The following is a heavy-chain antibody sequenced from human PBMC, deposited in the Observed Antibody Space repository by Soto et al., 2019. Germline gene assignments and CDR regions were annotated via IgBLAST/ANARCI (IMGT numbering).Heavy chain of an antibody. J-gene: IGHJ3*02. CDR1: GFTFSNAW. V-gene: IGHV3-15*01. D-gene: IGHD4-17*01. Sequence: VQLVESGGGLVKPGGSLRLSCAASGFTFSNAWMSWVRQAPGKGLEWVGRIKSKTDGGTTDYAAPVKGRFTISRNDSKNTLLLEMNSLKTEDPAVYYCTTLDPGDYVSPLNDAFDIWGQGTMVTVSS. CDR2: IKSKTDGGTT. CDR3: TTLDPGDYVSPLNDAFDI.